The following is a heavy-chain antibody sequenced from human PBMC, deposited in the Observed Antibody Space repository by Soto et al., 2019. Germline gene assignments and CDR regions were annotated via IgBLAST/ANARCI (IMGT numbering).Heavy chain of an antibody. CDR1: GGTFSSYA. CDR2: IIPIFGTA. Sequence: SVKVSCKASGGTFSSYAISWVRQAPGQGLEWMGGIIPIFGTANYAQKFQGRVTITADESTSTAYMELSSLRSEDTAVYYCARLWGALSRYCYYYGMDVWGQGTTVTVSS. V-gene: IGHV1-69*13. J-gene: IGHJ6*02. D-gene: IGHD3-16*02. CDR3: ARLWGALSRYCYYYGMDV.